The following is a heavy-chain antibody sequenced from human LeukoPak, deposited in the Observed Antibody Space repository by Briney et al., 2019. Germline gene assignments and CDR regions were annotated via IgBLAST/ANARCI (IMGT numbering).Heavy chain of an antibody. CDR1: GDSVSSNSAA. V-gene: IGHV6-1*01. CDR2: TYYRSKWYN. J-gene: IGHJ6*02. Sequence: SQTLSLTCAISGDSVSSNSAAWNWIRQSPSRGPEWLGRTYYRSKWYNDYAVSVEGRITINPDTSKNQFSLQLNSVTPEDTAVYYCARDLDDDNTTVTGSDNYYGMDVWGQGTTVTVSS. D-gene: IGHD4-17*01. CDR3: ARDLDDDNTTVTGSDNYYGMDV.